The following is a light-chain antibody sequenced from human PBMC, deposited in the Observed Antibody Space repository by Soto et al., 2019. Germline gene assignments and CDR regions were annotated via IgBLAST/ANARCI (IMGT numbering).Light chain of an antibody. J-gene: IGKJ1*01. CDR2: DAS. CDR1: QSVSSSY. CDR3: QQLTDWPPQWT. V-gene: IGKV3D-20*02. Sequence: ILLRQSPVTXXLXPXXXXTLSCSASQSVSSSYLAWYQQKPGQAPRLLIYDASSRATGIPARFSGSGSGTDFTLTISSLEPEDFAVYYCQQLTDWPPQWTFGQGTKVDIK.